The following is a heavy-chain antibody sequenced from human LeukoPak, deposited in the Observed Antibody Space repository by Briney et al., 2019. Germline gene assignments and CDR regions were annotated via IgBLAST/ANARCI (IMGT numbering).Heavy chain of an antibody. Sequence: GASVKVSCKASGYSFSTYAMNWVRQAPGQGLEWMGWINTKTGNPTYAPNFTGRFVFSLDTSVTTAYLQISSLKAEDTAVYYCARDYSAEYFRQWGQGTLVTVSS. D-gene: IGHD2-21*01. J-gene: IGHJ1*01. V-gene: IGHV7-4-1*02. CDR3: ARDYSAEYFRQ. CDR1: GYSFSTYA. CDR2: INTKTGNP.